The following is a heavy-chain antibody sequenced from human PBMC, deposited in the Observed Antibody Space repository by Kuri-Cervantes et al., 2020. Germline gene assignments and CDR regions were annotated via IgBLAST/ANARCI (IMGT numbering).Heavy chain of an antibody. CDR3: AKDIGYCSSTSCYTDYYYGMDV. V-gene: IGHV3-33*06. CDR1: GFTFSRYG. D-gene: IGHD2-2*02. CDR2: IWYDGSNK. Sequence: GESLKISCAASGFTFSRYGMHWVRQAPGKGLEWVAVIWYDGSNKYYADSVKGRFTISRDNSKNTLYLQMNSLRAEDTAVYYCAKDIGYCSSTSCYTDYYYGMDVWGQRTTVTVSS. J-gene: IGHJ6*02.